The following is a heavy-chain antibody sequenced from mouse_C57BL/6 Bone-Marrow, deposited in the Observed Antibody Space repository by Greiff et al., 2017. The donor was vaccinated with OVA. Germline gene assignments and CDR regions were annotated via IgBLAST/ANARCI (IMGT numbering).Heavy chain of an antibody. CDR3: ARSFSTTVVVGGFDY. Sequence: QVQLQQSGAELVKPGASVKISCKASGYAFSSYWMNWVKQRPGKGLEWIGQIYPGDGDTNYNGKFKGKATLTADKSSSTAYMQLSSLTSEDSAVYFCARSFSTTVVVGGFDYWGQGTTLTVSS. J-gene: IGHJ2*01. CDR1: GYAFSSYW. V-gene: IGHV1-80*01. CDR2: IYPGDGDT. D-gene: IGHD1-1*01.